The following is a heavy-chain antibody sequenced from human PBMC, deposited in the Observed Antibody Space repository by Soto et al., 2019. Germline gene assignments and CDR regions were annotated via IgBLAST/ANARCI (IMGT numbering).Heavy chain of an antibody. V-gene: IGHV1-3*01. Sequence: GASVKVSCKASGYTFTSYAMHWVRQAPGQRLEWMGWINAGNGNTKYAQKLQGRVTMTTDTSTSTAYMELRSLRSDDTAVYYCARGTPVWFGEFQSFDYWGQGTLVTVSS. CDR3: ARGTPVWFGEFQSFDY. D-gene: IGHD3-10*01. CDR2: INAGNGNT. J-gene: IGHJ4*02. CDR1: GYTFTSYA.